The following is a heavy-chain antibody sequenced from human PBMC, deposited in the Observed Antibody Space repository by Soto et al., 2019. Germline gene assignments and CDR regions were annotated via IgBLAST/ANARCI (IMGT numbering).Heavy chain of an antibody. D-gene: IGHD4-17*01. CDR3: VRLRTTDPYLDY. CDR2: SDFRGRS. CDR1: GGSIGSYY. V-gene: IGHV4-59*12. Sequence: SXTLALTCTASGGSIGSYYWSWIRQPPEKGLEWIGYSDFRGRSSYTSSLKSRVTISVDTSKKQFSLKLDSVSAADTAVYYCVRLRTTDPYLDYWGQGILVTVSS. J-gene: IGHJ4*02.